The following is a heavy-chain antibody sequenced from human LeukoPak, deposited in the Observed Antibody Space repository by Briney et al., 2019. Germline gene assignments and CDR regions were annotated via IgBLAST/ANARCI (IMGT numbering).Heavy chain of an antibody. CDR3: ARPRGCGSARCNNFDS. Sequence: GGSLRLSCVVSGFDFSGFSMSWVRQAPGKELEWVAIMEEYGSYIFYVDSVKGRFIISRDNARNSLYLQMNNLRAEDTAVYYCARPRGCGSARCNNFDSWGQGTLVTVSS. D-gene: IGHD2-2*01. CDR2: MEEYGSYI. CDR1: GFDFSGFS. V-gene: IGHV3-7*01. J-gene: IGHJ4*02.